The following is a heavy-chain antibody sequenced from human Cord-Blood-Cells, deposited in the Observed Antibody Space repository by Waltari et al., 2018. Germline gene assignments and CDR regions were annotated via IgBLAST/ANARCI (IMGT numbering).Heavy chain of an antibody. V-gene: IGHV1-69*01. J-gene: IGHJ4*02. Sequence: QVQLVQSGAEVKKPGSSVKVSCKASGGTFSSSAIRWVRQAPGQGLEWRGGIIPIFGTANDAQKFQGRVTITADESTSTAYMELSSLRSEDTAVYYCARQRYNWNEYYFDYWGQGTLVTVSS. CDR3: ARQRYNWNEYYFDY. D-gene: IGHD1-1*01. CDR2: IIPIFGTA. CDR1: GGTFSSSA.